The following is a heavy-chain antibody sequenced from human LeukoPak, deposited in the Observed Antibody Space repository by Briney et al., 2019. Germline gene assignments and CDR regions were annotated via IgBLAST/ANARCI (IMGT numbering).Heavy chain of an antibody. J-gene: IGHJ4*02. D-gene: IGHD3-3*01. CDR3: AKGFLDSDYDFWSGPFDY. Sequence: GGSLRLSCAASGFTFSSYAMSWVRQAPGKGLEWVSAISGSGGSTYYADSVKGRFTISRDNSKNTLYLQMNSLRAEDTAVYYCAKGFLDSDYDFWSGPFDYWGQGTLVTVSS. CDR1: GFTFSSYA. CDR2: ISGSGGST. V-gene: IGHV3-23*01.